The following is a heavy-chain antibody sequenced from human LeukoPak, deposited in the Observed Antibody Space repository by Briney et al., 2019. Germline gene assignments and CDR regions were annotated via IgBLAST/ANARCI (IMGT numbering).Heavy chain of an antibody. D-gene: IGHD3-10*01. J-gene: IGHJ4*02. CDR2: INPNSGDT. V-gene: IGHV1-2*02. CDR1: GYTFTGYY. Sequence: ASVNVSCKASGYTFTGYYVHWMRQAPGQGLEWMGWINPNSGDTEYEQKFQGRVTMTRDTSIATAHMEMTRLAPDDTAVYYCARDRGPSYDSGIYYQYYFHYWGQGTLVTVSS. CDR3: ARDRGPSYDSGIYYQYYFHY.